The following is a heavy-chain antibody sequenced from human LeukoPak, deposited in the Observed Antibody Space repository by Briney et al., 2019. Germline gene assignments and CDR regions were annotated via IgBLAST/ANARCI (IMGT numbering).Heavy chain of an antibody. CDR3: AKAPRGYSYGRRYYYYMDV. CDR2: IRYDGSNK. CDR1: GFTFSSYG. D-gene: IGHD5-18*01. V-gene: IGHV3-30*02. Sequence: PGGSLRLSCAASGFTFSSYGMHWVRQAPGKGLEWVAFIRYDGSNKYYADSVKGRFTISRDNSKNTLYLQMNSLRAEDTAVYYCAKAPRGYSYGRRYYYYMDVWGKGTTVTVSS. J-gene: IGHJ6*03.